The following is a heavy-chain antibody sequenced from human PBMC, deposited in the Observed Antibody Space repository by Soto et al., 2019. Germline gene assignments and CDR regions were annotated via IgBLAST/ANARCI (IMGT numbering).Heavy chain of an antibody. CDR3: ARDLFGSGTYYLDV. Sequence: QVQLAESGGGVVQPGRSLRLSCAASGFSFNSFAMHWVRQAPGKGLEWVAVTGFDGSKQFYADSVKGRFTISRDNSKNTLYLQMNSLRAEDTAVYYFARDLFGSGTYYLDVWGHGTTVTVSS. CDR1: GFSFNSFA. V-gene: IGHV3-30-3*01. CDR2: TGFDGSKQ. J-gene: IGHJ6*02. D-gene: IGHD3-10*01.